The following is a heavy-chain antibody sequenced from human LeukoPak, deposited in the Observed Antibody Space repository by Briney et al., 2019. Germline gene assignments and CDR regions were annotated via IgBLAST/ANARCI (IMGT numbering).Heavy chain of an antibody. CDR3: AKDPIVGASDGDY. V-gene: IGHV3-23*01. D-gene: IGHD1-26*01. CDR2: ISGSGGST. J-gene: IGHJ4*02. CDR1: GFTVSSNY. Sequence: GGSLRLSCAASGFTVSSNYMSWVRQAPGKGLEWVSAISGSGGSTYYADSVKGRFTISRDNSKNTLYLQMNSLRAEDTAVYYCAKDPIVGASDGDYWGQGTLVTVSS.